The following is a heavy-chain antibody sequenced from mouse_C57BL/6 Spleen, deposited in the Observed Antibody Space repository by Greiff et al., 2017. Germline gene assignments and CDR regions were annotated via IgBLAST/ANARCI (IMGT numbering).Heavy chain of an antibody. CDR2: IDPETGGP. Sequence: QVHVKQSGAELVRPGASVTLSCKASGYTFTDYEMHWVKQTPVHGLEWIGAIDPETGGPAYNQKFKGKAILTADKSSSTAYMELRSLTSEDSAVYYCTIGSSSGYFDYWGQGTTLTVSS. CDR3: TIGSSSGYFDY. CDR1: GYTFTDYE. V-gene: IGHV1-15*01. D-gene: IGHD1-1*01. J-gene: IGHJ2*01.